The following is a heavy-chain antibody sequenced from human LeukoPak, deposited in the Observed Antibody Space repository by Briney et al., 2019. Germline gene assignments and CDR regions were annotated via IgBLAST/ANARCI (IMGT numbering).Heavy chain of an antibody. CDR1: GYTFTGYY. V-gene: IGHV1-2*02. Sequence: ASVKVSCKASGYTFTGYYMHWVRQAPGQGLEWMGWINPDSGGTNYAQKFQGRVTMTRDTSISAAYMDLSSLISDDTAVYYCARGSPGWLLGDYWGQGSLVTVSS. CDR2: INPDSGGT. D-gene: IGHD3-22*01. CDR3: ARGSPGWLLGDY. J-gene: IGHJ4*02.